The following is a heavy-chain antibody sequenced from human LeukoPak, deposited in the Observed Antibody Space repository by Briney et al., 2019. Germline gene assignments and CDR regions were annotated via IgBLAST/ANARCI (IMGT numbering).Heavy chain of an antibody. CDR1: VGSISSYH. Sequence: AETLSLTCTVSVGSISSYHWSWIRQPPGEGLAWIGYINCSGSTNYNASLKSRVTISVDTSKNQFSLKLSSVTAADAAVYYCAGSGFDRAFDIWGQGTMVTVSS. D-gene: IGHD3-9*01. J-gene: IGHJ3*02. CDR2: INCSGST. V-gene: IGHV4-59*01. CDR3: AGSGFDRAFDI.